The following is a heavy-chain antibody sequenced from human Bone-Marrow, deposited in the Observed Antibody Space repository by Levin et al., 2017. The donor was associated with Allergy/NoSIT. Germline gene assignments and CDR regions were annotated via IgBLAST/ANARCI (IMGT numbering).Heavy chain of an antibody. Sequence: GESLKISCKASGYTFTSYGISWVRQAPGQGLEWMGWISAYNGNTNYAQKLQGRVTMTTDTSTSTAYMELRSLRSDDTAVYYCARVQVVLVPAVGLYYYDYYGMDVWGQGTTVTVSS. D-gene: IGHD2-2*01. CDR2: ISAYNGNT. CDR3: ARVQVVLVPAVGLYYYDYYGMDV. J-gene: IGHJ6*02. CDR1: GYTFTSYG. V-gene: IGHV1-18*01.